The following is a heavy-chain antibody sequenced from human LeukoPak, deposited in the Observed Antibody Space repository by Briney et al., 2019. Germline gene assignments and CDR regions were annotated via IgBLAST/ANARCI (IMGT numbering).Heavy chain of an antibody. CDR1: GGSFSGYH. D-gene: IGHD3-22*01. Sequence: SETLSLTCAVYGGSFSGYHWTWIRQSPGKGLEWIGDINPSGSTYYNPSLKSRLTISVDTSKNQFSLKLRSVTAADTAVYYCARCRHDITMIVVVMTSVSYYLDVWGKGTTVTVS. CDR3: ARCRHDITMIVVVMTSVSYYLDV. J-gene: IGHJ6*03. V-gene: IGHV4-34*01. CDR2: INPSGST.